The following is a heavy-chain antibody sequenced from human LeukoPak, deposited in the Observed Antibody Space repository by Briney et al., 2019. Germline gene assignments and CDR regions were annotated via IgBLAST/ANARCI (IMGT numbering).Heavy chain of an antibody. V-gene: IGHV1-8*01. J-gene: IGHJ4*02. CDR1: GYTFTSCD. CDR2: MNPNSGNT. D-gene: IGHD6-19*01. CDR3: TRGSSGRRDN. Sequence: ASVKVSCKASGYTFTSCDINWVRQATGQGLQWMGWMNPNSGNTGYGQSFQGRITMTRDISIGTAYMELSNLTSEDTAIYYCTRGSSGRRDNWGQGTLVTVSA.